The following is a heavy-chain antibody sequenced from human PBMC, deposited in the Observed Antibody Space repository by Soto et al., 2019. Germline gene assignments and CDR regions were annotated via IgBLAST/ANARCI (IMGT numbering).Heavy chain of an antibody. CDR1: GGSISSSSYY. J-gene: IGHJ3*02. Sequence: SETLSLTCTVSGGSISSSSYYWGWIRQPPGKGLEWIGSIYYSGNTYYNPSLKSRVTISLDTSKNQFSLQLSSVTAADTAVYYCGRYGNDAFDIWGQGTMVSVSS. D-gene: IGHD4-17*01. V-gene: IGHV4-39*01. CDR2: IYYSGNT. CDR3: GRYGNDAFDI.